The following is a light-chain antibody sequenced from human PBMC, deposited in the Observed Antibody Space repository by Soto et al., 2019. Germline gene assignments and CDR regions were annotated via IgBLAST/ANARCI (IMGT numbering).Light chain of an antibody. Sequence: EIVLTQSPGTLSLSPGERATLSCRASQSVSNNYLAWYQQKPGQAPRLLIYDASNRATGIPARFSGSGSGTDFTLTISSLEPEDFAVYYCQQRSNWPQLTFGGGTKVDI. J-gene: IGKJ4*01. CDR2: DAS. CDR3: QQRSNWPQLT. CDR1: QSVSNNY. V-gene: IGKV3-11*01.